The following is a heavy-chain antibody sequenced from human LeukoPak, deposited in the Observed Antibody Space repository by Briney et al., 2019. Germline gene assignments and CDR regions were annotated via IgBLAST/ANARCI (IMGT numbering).Heavy chain of an antibody. CDR2: MNPNSGNT. Sequence: ASVKVSCKASGYTFTNYDINWVRQATGQGLEWLGWMNPNSGNTGYAQKFQGRVTITRNTSISTAYMELSSLRSEDTAVYYCAREDYYDSGSFDPWGQGTLVTVSS. J-gene: IGHJ5*02. D-gene: IGHD3-22*01. CDR3: AREDYYDSGSFDP. CDR1: GYTFTNYD. V-gene: IGHV1-8*03.